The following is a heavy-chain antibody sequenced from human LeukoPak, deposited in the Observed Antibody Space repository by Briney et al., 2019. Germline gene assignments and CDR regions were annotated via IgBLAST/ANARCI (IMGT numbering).Heavy chain of an antibody. Sequence: GRSLRLSCAASGFTFSSYGMHWVRQAPGKGLEWVAVVWDDGSSQNYADSVKGRFTISRDNSKNMLYLQMNSLRAEDTAVYYCAKDQWNPDYWGQGTLVTVSS. V-gene: IGHV3-33*06. J-gene: IGHJ4*02. D-gene: IGHD6-19*01. CDR3: AKDQWNPDY. CDR1: GFTFSSYG. CDR2: VWDDGSSQ.